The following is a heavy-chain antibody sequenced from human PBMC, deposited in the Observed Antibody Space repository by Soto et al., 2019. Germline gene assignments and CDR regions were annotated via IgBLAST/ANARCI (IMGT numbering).Heavy chain of an antibody. D-gene: IGHD5-18*01. J-gene: IGHJ4*02. CDR1: GGSISSGDYY. CDR3: ASNSYGYTFHAY. CDR2: IYYSGST. Sequence: SETLSLTCTVSGGSISSGDYYWSWIRQPPGKGLEWIGYIYYSGSTYYNPSLKSRVTISVDTSKNQFSLKLSSVTAADTAVYYCASNSYGYTFHAYWGQGTLVTVSS. V-gene: IGHV4-30-4*01.